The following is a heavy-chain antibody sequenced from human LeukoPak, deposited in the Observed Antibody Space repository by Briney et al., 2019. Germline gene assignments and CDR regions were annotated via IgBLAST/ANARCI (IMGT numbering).Heavy chain of an antibody. V-gene: IGHV4-4*02. Sequence: SETLSLTCAVSGGSISSNNWWGWVRQPPGKGLEWIGEIYHSGSPNYNPSLKSRVTISVDKSRNHFSLNLSSVTAADTAVYYCASSNYRVGDWFDPWGQGTLVTVSS. D-gene: IGHD4/OR15-4a*01. CDR3: ASSNYRVGDWFDP. CDR1: GGSISSNNW. CDR2: IYHSGSP. J-gene: IGHJ5*02.